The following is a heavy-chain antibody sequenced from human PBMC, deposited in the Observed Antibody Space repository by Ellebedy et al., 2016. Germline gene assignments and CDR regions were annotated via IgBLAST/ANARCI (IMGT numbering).Heavy chain of an antibody. D-gene: IGHD3-3*01. J-gene: IGHJ5*02. V-gene: IGHV3-11*01. Sequence: GGSLRLSXAASGFTFSDYYMSWIRQAPGKGLEWVSYISSSGSTIYYADSVKGRFTISRDNAKNSLYLQMNSLRAEDTAVYYCARDVGVHHSYNWFDPWGQGTLVTVSS. CDR1: GFTFSDYY. CDR2: ISSSGSTI. CDR3: ARDVGVHHSYNWFDP.